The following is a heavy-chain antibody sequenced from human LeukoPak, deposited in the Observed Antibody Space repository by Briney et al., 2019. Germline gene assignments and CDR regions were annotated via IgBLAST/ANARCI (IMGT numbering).Heavy chain of an antibody. J-gene: IGHJ3*02. CDR3: ARGGWSAFDI. CDR2: INHSGST. Sequence: KPSETLSLTCSVYGGSFNGYYWSWIRQPPGKGLEWIGEINHSGSTNYNPSLKSRVTISVDTSKNQFSLKLSSVTAADTAVYYCARGGWSAFDIWGQGTMVTVSS. CDR1: GGSFNGYY. V-gene: IGHV4-34*01. D-gene: IGHD2-15*01.